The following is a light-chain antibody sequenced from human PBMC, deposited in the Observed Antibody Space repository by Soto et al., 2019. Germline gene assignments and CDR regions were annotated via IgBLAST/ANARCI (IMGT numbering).Light chain of an antibody. CDR3: QQYNNLPLWT. J-gene: IGKJ1*01. Sequence: TQYQDNMTLSPGERATLSCRASQSVSSNLAWYQQKPGQAPRLLIYGASTRATGIPARFSGSGSGTEFTLTISSLQSEDFAVYYCQQYNNLPLWTFGQLSKV. V-gene: IGKV3-15*01. CDR1: QSVSSN. CDR2: GAS.